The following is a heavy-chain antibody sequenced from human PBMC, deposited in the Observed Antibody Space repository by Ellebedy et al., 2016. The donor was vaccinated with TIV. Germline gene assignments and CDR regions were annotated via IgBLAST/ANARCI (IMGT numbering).Heavy chain of an antibody. D-gene: IGHD6-19*01. CDR3: ARTKAVAGTFCFDS. CDR2: VFYSGST. V-gene: IGHV4-59*01. Sequence: SETLSLTCTVSGGSITSYYWSWIRQPPGKGLEWIGYVFYSGSTHYNSSLKSRVTISVDTSRNQFSLKLSSVTAADTAVYYCARTKAVAGTFCFDSWGQGTLVPVSS. CDR1: GGSITSYY. J-gene: IGHJ4*02.